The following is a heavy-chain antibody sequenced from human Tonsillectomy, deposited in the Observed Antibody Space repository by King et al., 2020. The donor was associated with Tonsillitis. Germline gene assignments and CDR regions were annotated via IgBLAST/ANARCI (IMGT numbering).Heavy chain of an antibody. CDR3: ARLLEGLIVGALFDY. J-gene: IGHJ4*02. CDR1: GYTFTSYG. V-gene: IGHV1-18*04. Sequence: QLVQSGAEVKKPGASVKVSCKASGYTFTSYGISWVRQAPGQGLEWMGWISAYNGNTNYTQKLQGRVTMTTDKSTSTAYMELRSLRSDDTAVYYCARLLEGLIVGALFDYWGQGTLVTVSS. D-gene: IGHD3-22*01. CDR2: ISAYNGNT.